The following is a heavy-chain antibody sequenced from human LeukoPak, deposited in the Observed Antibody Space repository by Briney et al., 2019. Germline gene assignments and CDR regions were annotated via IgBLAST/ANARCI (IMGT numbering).Heavy chain of an antibody. D-gene: IGHD2-2*01. J-gene: IGHJ4*02. V-gene: IGHV3-64D*09. CDR3: VKAGCSSTTCYGNC. CDR1: GFTFSVYA. CDR2: ITHNGGST. Sequence: GGSLRLSCSASGFTFSVYAMHWLRQAPGKGLESVAGITHNGGSTYFADSVKGRFSISRDNSKNTLYLQMNSLSSEDTAVYYCVKAGCSSTTCYGNCWGQGTLVTVPS.